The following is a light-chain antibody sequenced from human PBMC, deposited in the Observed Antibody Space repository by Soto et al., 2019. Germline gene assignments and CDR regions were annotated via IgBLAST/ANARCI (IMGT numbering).Light chain of an antibody. J-gene: IGLJ1*01. V-gene: IGLV1-40*01. CDR2: VNK. CDR3: QSYDSSLSGYV. Sequence: QSVLTQPPSVSGAPGQRVTISCTGSSSNVGAGYDVHWYQLLPGTAPKLLIYVNKNRPSGVPDRFSGSKSGTSASLAITGLQAEDEADYYCQSYDSSLSGYVFGTGTKLTVL. CDR1: SSNVGAGYD.